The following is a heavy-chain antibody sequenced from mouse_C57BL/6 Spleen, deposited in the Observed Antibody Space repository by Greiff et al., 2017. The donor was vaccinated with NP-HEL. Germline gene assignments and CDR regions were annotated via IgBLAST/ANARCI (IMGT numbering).Heavy chain of an antibody. CDR3: ARGDYGSSYVGYFDV. CDR2: ISSGGSYT. D-gene: IGHD1-1*01. J-gene: IGHJ1*03. V-gene: IGHV5-6*01. Sequence: EVQVVESGGDLVKPGGSLKLSCAASGFTFSSYGMSWVRQTPDKRLEWVATISSGGSYTYYPDSVKGRFTISRDNAKNTLYLQMSSLKSEDTAMYYCARGDYGSSYVGYFDVWGTGTTVTVSS. CDR1: GFTFSSYG.